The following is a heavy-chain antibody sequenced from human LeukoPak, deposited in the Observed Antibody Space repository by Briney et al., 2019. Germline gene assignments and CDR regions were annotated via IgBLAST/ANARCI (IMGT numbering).Heavy chain of an antibody. V-gene: IGHV1-69*04. Sequence: SVKVSCKASGGTFSSYAISWVRQAPGQGLEWMGRIIPILGIANYAQKFQGRVTITADKSTSTAYMELSSLRSEDTAVYYCARGLATMEGMDYWGQGTLVTVSS. J-gene: IGHJ4*02. CDR1: GGTFSSYA. CDR2: IIPILGIA. CDR3: ARGLATMEGMDY. D-gene: IGHD5-24*01.